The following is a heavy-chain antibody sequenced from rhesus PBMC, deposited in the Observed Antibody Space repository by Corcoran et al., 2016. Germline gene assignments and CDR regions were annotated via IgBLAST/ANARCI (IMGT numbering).Heavy chain of an antibody. V-gene: IGHV4S10*01. D-gene: IGHD6-43*01. CDR3: ARDKAAARNCDY. J-gene: IGHJ4*01. CDR2: IYGSSTST. CDR1: GGSISDSYR. Sequence: QVQLQESGPGVVKPSETLSLTCAVSGGSISDSYRWSWIRQPPGKGLEWIGYIYGSSTSTNYNPSLKSRVTSSKDTSKNQFSLKLSSVTAADTAVYYCARDKAAARNCDYWGQGVLVTVSS.